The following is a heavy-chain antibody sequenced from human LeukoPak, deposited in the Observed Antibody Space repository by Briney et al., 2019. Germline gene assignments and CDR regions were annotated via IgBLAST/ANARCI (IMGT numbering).Heavy chain of an antibody. CDR1: GFTFDDYA. CDR3: AKGHPHFNYFDY. D-gene: IGHD2/OR15-2a*01. J-gene: IGHJ4*02. Sequence: PGRSLRLSCAASGFTFDDYAMHWVRQAPGKGLEWVSGISWNSGSIGYADSVKGRLTISRDNAKNSLYLQMNSLRAEDTALYYCAKGHPHFNYFDYWGQGTLVTVSS. V-gene: IGHV3-9*01. CDR2: ISWNSGSI.